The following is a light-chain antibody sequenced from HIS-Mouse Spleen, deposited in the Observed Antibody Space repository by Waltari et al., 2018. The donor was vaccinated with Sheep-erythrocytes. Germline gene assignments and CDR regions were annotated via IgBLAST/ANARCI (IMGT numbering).Light chain of an antibody. Sequence: DIQMTQSPSPLSASVGDRVTITCRASQSISSYLNWYQQKPGKAPKLLIYAASSLHSGVPSRFSGSGSGTDFSLAISSLQPEDFATYYCQQSYSTPQFTFGPGTKVDIK. CDR3: QQSYSTPQFT. V-gene: IGKV1-39*01. CDR2: AAS. CDR1: QSISSY. J-gene: IGKJ3*01.